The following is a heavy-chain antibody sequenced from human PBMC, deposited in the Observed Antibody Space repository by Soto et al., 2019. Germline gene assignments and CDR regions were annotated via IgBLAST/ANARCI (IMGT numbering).Heavy chain of an antibody. CDR3: AKERYGQLYLEDYGMDV. D-gene: IGHD3-16*01. CDR1: GFTFSSYG. CDR2: ISYDGSNK. V-gene: IGHV3-30*18. J-gene: IGHJ6*02. Sequence: GGSLRLSCVASGFTFSSYGIHWVRQAPGRGLEWVAVISYDGSNKYYADSVKGRFTISRDNFKNTLYLQMNSLRAEDTAVYYCAKERYGQLYLEDYGMDVWGQGTTVTVSS.